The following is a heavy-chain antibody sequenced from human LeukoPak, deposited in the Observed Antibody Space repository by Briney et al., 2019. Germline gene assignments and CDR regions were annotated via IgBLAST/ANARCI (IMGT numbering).Heavy chain of an antibody. Sequence: QAGGSLRLSCAASGFTFSSYWMHWVRQAPGKGLVWVSRINSDGSSTSYADSVKGRFTISRDNAKNTLYLQMNSLRAEDTAVYYCASPVRNTMARGVNLYYYYGMDVWGKGTTVTVSS. CDR3: ASPVRNTMARGVNLYYYYGMDV. V-gene: IGHV3-74*01. D-gene: IGHD3-10*01. CDR1: GFTFSSYW. J-gene: IGHJ6*04. CDR2: INSDGSST.